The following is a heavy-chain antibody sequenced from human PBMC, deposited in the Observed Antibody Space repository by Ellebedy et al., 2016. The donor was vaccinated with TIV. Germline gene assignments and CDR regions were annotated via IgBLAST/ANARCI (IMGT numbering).Heavy chain of an antibody. CDR1: GFTFSSYN. V-gene: IGHV3-21*06. CDR2: ISSSSSYI. J-gene: IGHJ4*02. CDR3: ARDKELPHYSGGTCYNGGGYFDY. Sequence: GESLKISCAASGFTFSSYNMNWVRQAPGKGLEWVSSISSSSSYIYYADSVKGRFTISRDNAKNSLYLQMNSLRAEDAAVYYCARDKELPHYSGGTCYNGGGYFDYWGQGTRVTVSS. D-gene: IGHD2-15*01.